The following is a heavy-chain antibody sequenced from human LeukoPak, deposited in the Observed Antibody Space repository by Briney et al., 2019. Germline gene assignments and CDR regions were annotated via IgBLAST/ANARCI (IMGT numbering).Heavy chain of an antibody. V-gene: IGHV3-7*01. CDR1: GFTFSSYW. CDR2: IKQDGSEE. Sequence: TGGSLRLSCAASGFTFSSYWMSWAHQAPGKGLEWVANIKQDGSEEYYVDSVKGRFTISRDNAKNLLYLQMNSLRAEDTAVYYCASSGYDFWSGYPLDYWGQGTLVTVSS. CDR3: ASSGYDFWSGYPLDY. D-gene: IGHD3-3*01. J-gene: IGHJ4*02.